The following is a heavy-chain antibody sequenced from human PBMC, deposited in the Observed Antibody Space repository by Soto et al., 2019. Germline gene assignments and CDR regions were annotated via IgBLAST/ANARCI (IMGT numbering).Heavy chain of an antibody. CDR3: ALLNDGDYTF. CDR1: GFSVTSDGVG. CDR2: IFWDDDK. V-gene: IGHV2-5*02. J-gene: IGHJ4*02. Sequence: QITFKESGPTLVKPKQTLALTCTFSGFSVTSDGVGVGWIRQPPGKALEWLAVIFWDDDKRYRPSLESRLSIARATSKDQVFLTMTNMESVDTATYYCALLNDGDYTFWGQGTRVTVSS. D-gene: IGHD4-17*01.